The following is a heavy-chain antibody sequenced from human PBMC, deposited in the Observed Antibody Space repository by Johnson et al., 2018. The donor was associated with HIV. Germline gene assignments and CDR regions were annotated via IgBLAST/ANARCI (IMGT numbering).Heavy chain of an antibody. J-gene: IGHJ3*02. CDR2: IKQDGSEK. D-gene: IGHD6-19*01. V-gene: IGHV3-7*01. CDR3: ARGYSSGPNDAFDI. CDR1: GFTFDDYG. Sequence: VRLVESGGGVVRPGGSLRLSCAASGFTFDDYGMTWVRQAPGKGLEWVANIKQDGSEKYYVDSVKGRFTISRENAKNSLYLQMNSLRAGDTAVYYCARGYSSGPNDAFDIWGQGTMVTVTS.